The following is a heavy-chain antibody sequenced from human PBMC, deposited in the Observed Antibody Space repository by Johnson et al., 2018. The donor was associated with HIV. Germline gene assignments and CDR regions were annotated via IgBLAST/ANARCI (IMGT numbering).Heavy chain of an antibody. Sequence: QVQLVESGGGVVRPGRSLRLSCAASAFSFSNYAMGWVRQAPGKGLEWVAVISNDGSKKYDADSVKGLFTIFRDNSKNTMYLQMHDLRAEDTALYYCARAMEPYYVYVGGGGAFDIWGQGTMVTVSS. CDR2: ISNDGSKK. D-gene: IGHD3-16*01. CDR1: AFSFSNYA. CDR3: ARAMEPYYVYVGGGGAFDI. J-gene: IGHJ3*02. V-gene: IGHV3-30-3*01.